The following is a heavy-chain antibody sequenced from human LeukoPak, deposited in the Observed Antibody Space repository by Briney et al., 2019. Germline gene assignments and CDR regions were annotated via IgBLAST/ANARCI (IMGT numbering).Heavy chain of an antibody. CDR2: MNPNNGNT. V-gene: IGHV1-8*03. D-gene: IGHD6-19*01. CDR1: GYTFTSYD. J-gene: IGHJ5*02. Sequence: ASVKVSCKASGYTFTSYDINWVRQASGQGLEWMGWMNPNNGNTGYAQKFQGRVTITRDTSISTAYMELSRLRSEDTAVYYCAIGGAVAGHNWFDPWGQGTLVIVSS. CDR3: AIGGAVAGHNWFDP.